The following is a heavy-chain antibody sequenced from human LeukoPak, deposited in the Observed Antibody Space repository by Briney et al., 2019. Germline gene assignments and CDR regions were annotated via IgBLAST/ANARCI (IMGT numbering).Heavy chain of an antibody. V-gene: IGHV3-48*02. Sequence: GGSLRLSCAASGFTFSSYSMNWVRQAPGKGLEWVSYISSSSSTIYYADSVKGRFTISRDNAKNSLYLQMNSLRDEDTAVYYCARDPRPTYYDFWSGYSNWFDPWGQGTLVTVSS. CDR2: ISSSSSTI. D-gene: IGHD3-3*01. CDR1: GFTFSSYS. CDR3: ARDPRPTYYDFWSGYSNWFDP. J-gene: IGHJ5*02.